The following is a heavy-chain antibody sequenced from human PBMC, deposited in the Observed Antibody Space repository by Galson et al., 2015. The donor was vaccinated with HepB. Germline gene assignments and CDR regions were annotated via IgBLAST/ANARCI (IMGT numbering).Heavy chain of an antibody. CDR2: ISGSGGST. J-gene: IGHJ6*02. V-gene: IGHV3-23*01. D-gene: IGHD6-6*01. CDR3: AKVAGGVGAARRFNYYYYYGMDV. Sequence: SLRLSCAASGFTFSSYAMSWVRQAPGKGLEWVSAISGSGGSTYYADSVKGRFTISRDNSKNTLYLQMNSLRAEDTAVYYCAKVAGGVGAARRFNYYYYYGMDVWGQGTTVTVSS. CDR1: GFTFSSYA.